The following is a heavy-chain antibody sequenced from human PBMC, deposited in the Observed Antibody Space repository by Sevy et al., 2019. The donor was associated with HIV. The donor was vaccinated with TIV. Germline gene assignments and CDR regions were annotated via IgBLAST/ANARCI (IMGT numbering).Heavy chain of an antibody. D-gene: IGHD6-13*01. Sequence: GGSLRLSCAASGFTFSSYAMHWVGQAPGKGLEWVAVISYDGSNKYYADSVKGRFTISRDNSKNTLYLQMNSLRAEDTAVYYCARDIAAAAGRESAFDIWGQGTMVTVSS. CDR3: ARDIAAAAGRESAFDI. CDR2: ISYDGSNK. CDR1: GFTFSSYA. J-gene: IGHJ3*02. V-gene: IGHV3-30-3*01.